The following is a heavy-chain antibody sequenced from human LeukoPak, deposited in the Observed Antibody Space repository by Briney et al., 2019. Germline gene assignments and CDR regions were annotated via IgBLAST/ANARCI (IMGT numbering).Heavy chain of an antibody. D-gene: IGHD4-17*01. J-gene: IGHJ3*01. CDR2: ISYIGST. CDR3: ARDLVTVTKGFDF. CDR1: DDSFSSHY. V-gene: IGHV4-59*11. Sequence: SETLSLTCAVSDDSFSSHYWTWIRQPPGKGLEWIGYISYIGSTNYNPSLKSRVTISIDTSKNQFSLKLSSVTAADTAVYYCARDLVTVTKGFDFWGQGTMVSVSS.